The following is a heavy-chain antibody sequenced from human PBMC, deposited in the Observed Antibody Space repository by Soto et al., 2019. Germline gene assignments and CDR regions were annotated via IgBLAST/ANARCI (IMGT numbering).Heavy chain of an antibody. CDR3: ARDRGPAAYSSGWYYFDY. D-gene: IGHD6-19*01. Sequence: QVQLQESGPGLVKPSQTLSLTCTVSGGSISSGGYYWSWIRQHPGKGLEWIGYIYYCGSTYYNPSLKRRVTISVETSKNQFSLKLSSVTAADTAVYYCARDRGPAAYSSGWYYFDYWGQGTLVTVSS. V-gene: IGHV4-31*03. CDR1: GGSISSGGYY. J-gene: IGHJ4*02. CDR2: IYYCGST.